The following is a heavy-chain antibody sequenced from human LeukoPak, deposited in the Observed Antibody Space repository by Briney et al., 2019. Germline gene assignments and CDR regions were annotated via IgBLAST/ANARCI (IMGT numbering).Heavy chain of an antibody. Sequence: PGGSLRLSCAASGFTFSSYSMNWIRQPPGKGLEWIGEINHSGSTNYNPSLKSRVTISVDTSKSQFSLKLSSVTAADTAVYYCARGRYSSGWYGGWFDPWGQGTLVTVSS. CDR3: ARGRYSSGWYGGWFDP. CDR1: GFTFSSYS. J-gene: IGHJ5*02. CDR2: INHSGST. D-gene: IGHD6-19*01. V-gene: IGHV4-34*01.